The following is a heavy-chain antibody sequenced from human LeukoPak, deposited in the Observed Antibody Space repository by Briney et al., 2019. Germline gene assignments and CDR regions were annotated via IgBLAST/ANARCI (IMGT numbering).Heavy chain of an antibody. Sequence: GGSLRLSCAASGFTFNNYWMSWVRQAPGKGLEWVASIKQDGSEKYYVDSVKGRFTISKDSAKNSLYLQMNSLRAEDTAVYYCARDQYYDSSGYPLYYMDVWGKGTTVTVSS. CDR3: ARDQYYDSSGYPLYYMDV. CDR2: IKQDGSEK. J-gene: IGHJ6*03. D-gene: IGHD3-22*01. V-gene: IGHV3-7*01. CDR1: GFTFNNYW.